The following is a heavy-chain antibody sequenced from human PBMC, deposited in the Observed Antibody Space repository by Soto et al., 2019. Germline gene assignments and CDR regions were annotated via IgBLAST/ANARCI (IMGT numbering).Heavy chain of an antibody. V-gene: IGHV1-69*13. CDR3: VRHPGGRGYYYGMDV. CDR1: GVTFSSYA. Sequence: SVKVSCKASGVTFSSYAISWVRQAPGQGLEWMGGIIPIFGTANYAQKFQGRVTITADESTSTAYMELSSLRSEDTAVYYCVRHPGGRGYYYGMDVWGQGTTVTVSS. J-gene: IGHJ6*02. D-gene: IGHD2-15*01. CDR2: IIPIFGTA.